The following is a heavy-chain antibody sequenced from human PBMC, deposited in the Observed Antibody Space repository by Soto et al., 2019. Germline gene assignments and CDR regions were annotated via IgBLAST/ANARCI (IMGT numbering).Heavy chain of an antibody. CDR3: ARDAYYDILTGYYTDYYMDV. V-gene: IGHV3-33*01. CDR2: IWYDGSNK. D-gene: IGHD3-9*01. Sequence: GGSLRLSCAASGFTFSSYGMHWVRQAPGKGLEWVAVIWYDGSNKYYADSVKGRFTISRDNSKNTLYLQMNSLRAEDTAVYYCARDAYYDILTGYYTDYYMDVWGKGTTVTVSS. CDR1: GFTFSSYG. J-gene: IGHJ6*03.